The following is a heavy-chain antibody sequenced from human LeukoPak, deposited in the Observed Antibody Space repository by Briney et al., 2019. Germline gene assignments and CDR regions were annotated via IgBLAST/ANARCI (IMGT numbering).Heavy chain of an antibody. CDR2: ISGSGGST. V-gene: IGHV3-23*01. J-gene: IGHJ4*02. Sequence: SGGSLRLSCAASGFTFSSYGMSWVRQAPGKGLEWVSSISGSGGSTSYADSVKGRFTISRDNSRDNSKNTLYLQMNSLRAEDTAVYYCAKLDRQQLTWGAFYFDYWGQGTLVTVSS. D-gene: IGHD6-13*01. CDR1: GFTFSSYG. CDR3: AKLDRQQLTWGAFYFDY.